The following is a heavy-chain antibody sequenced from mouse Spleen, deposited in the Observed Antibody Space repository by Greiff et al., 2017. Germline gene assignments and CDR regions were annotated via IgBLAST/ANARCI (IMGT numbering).Heavy chain of an antibody. V-gene: IGHV1-81*01. CDR1: GYTFTSYG. Sequence: QVQLQQSGAELARPGASVKLSCKASGYTFTSYGISWVKQRTGQGLEWIGEIYPRSGNTYYNEKFKGKATLTADKSSSTAYMELRSLTSEDSAVYFCAREDDYDVFDYWGQGTTLTVSS. CDR3: AREDDYDVFDY. J-gene: IGHJ2*01. D-gene: IGHD2-4*01. CDR2: IYPRSGNT.